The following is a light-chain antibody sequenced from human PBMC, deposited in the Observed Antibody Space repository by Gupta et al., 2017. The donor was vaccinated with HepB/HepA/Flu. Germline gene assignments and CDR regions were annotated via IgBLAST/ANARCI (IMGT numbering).Light chain of an antibody. CDR1: QSISSW. J-gene: IGKJ1*01. CDR2: KAS. CDR3: QQYNSHST. Sequence: DILMNPSPSTLSASVGDRVTITCRASQSISSWLAWYQQKPGKAPKLLIYKASSLESGVPSRFSGSGSGTEFTLTISSLQPDDFATYYCQQYNSHSTFGQGTKVEIK. V-gene: IGKV1-5*03.